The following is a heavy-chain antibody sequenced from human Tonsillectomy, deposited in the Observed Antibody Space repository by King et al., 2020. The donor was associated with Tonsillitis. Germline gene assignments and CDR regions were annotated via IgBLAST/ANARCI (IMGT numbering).Heavy chain of an antibody. CDR2: ISGSGGST. CDR3: AKVLRPYSSSSFLFDAFDI. Sequence: VQLVESGGGLVQPGGSLRLSCAASGFTFSSYAMSWVRQAPGKGLEWVSAISGSGGSTYYADSVKGRFTISRDNSKNTLYLQMNSLRAEDTAVYYCAKVLRPYSSSSFLFDAFDIWGQGTMVTVSS. CDR1: GFTFSSYA. J-gene: IGHJ3*02. D-gene: IGHD6-6*01. V-gene: IGHV3-23*04.